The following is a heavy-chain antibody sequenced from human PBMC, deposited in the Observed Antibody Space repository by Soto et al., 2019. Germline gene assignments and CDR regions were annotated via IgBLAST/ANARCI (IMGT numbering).Heavy chain of an antibody. CDR1: GFTFSDYY. J-gene: IGHJ6*02. D-gene: IGHD3-3*01. Sequence: PGGSLRLSCAASGFTFSDYYMSWIRQAPGKGLEWVSYISSGGDTTYYADSVKGRFTISRDNAKNSLSLQMNSLRAEDTAVYYCTTGLRFLEWLLSPLYYYGMDVWGQGTTVTVSS. CDR2: ISSGGDTT. V-gene: IGHV3-11*01. CDR3: TTGLRFLEWLLSPLYYYGMDV.